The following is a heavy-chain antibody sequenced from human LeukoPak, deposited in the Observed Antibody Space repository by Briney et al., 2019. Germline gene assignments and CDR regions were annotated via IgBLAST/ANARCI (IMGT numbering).Heavy chain of an antibody. V-gene: IGHV1-8*01. Sequence: ASVKVSCKASGYTFTSYDINWVRQATGQGLEWMGWMNPNSGNTGYAQKFQGRVTMTRNTSISTAYMELSSLRSEDTAVYYCARGLRWFGELASYYYYYYMDVWGKGTTVTIS. CDR1: GYTFTSYD. CDR3: ARGLRWFGELASYYYYYYMDV. J-gene: IGHJ6*03. CDR2: MNPNSGNT. D-gene: IGHD3-10*01.